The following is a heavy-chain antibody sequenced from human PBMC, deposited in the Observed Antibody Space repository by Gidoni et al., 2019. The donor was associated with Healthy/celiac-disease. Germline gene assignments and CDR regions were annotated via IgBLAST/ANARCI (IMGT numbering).Heavy chain of an antibody. CDR3: AKDMGTTVTRGYYYYGMDV. V-gene: IGHV3-43*01. CDR2: ISWDGGST. CDR1: GFTFDDYT. J-gene: IGHJ6*02. D-gene: IGHD4-17*01. Sequence: EVQLVESGGVVVQPGGSLRLSCAASGFTFDDYTMHWVRQAPGKGLEWVSLISWDGGSTYYADSVKGRFTISRDNSKNSLYLQMNSLRTEDTALYYCAKDMGTTVTRGYYYYGMDVWGQGTTVTVSS.